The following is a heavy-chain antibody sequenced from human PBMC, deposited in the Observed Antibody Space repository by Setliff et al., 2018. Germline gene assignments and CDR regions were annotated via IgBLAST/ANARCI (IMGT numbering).Heavy chain of an antibody. CDR2: ISGSGDGDKK. CDR1: GFTFDDYV. V-gene: IGHV3-23*01. D-gene: IGHD3-22*01. Sequence: QPGGSLRLSCAASGFTFDDYVMSWVRQAPGKGLEWVSAISGSGDGDKKYYADSVKGRFTISRDNSRDTVFLQMNNVRTEDTALYYCARGEKYYSDSSGYSLDFWGQGTLVTVSS. J-gene: IGHJ4*02. CDR3: ARGEKYYSDSSGYSLDF.